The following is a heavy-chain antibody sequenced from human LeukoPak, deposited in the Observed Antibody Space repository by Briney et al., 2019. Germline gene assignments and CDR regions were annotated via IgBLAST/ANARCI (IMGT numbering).Heavy chain of an antibody. D-gene: IGHD6-13*01. CDR1: GYSFTNYD. CDR2: MNPKSGDT. Sequence: GASVKVSCKASGYSFTNYDINWVRQATGQGLEWMGWMNPKSGDTGYSQKFQGRVFITRDTSINTAYMELRSLRSDDTAVYYCARDMYSSSWYGGSNWFDPWGQGTLVTVSS. V-gene: IGHV1-8*03. CDR3: ARDMYSSSWYGGSNWFDP. J-gene: IGHJ5*02.